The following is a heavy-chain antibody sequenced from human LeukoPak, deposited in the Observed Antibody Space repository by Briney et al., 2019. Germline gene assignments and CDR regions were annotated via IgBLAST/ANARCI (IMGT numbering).Heavy chain of an antibody. J-gene: IGHJ3*02. Sequence: GGSPRLSCAASGFTFSSYNMHWVRQAPGKGLEWVAVISYDGSEKYYADSVKGLFTISRDNSKSSLYLQMNSLRAEDTAVYYCARDLAGYGGAFDIWGQGTMVTVS. CDR3: ARDLAGYGGAFDI. CDR1: GFTFSSYN. V-gene: IGHV3-30-3*01. CDR2: ISYDGSEK. D-gene: IGHD5-12*01.